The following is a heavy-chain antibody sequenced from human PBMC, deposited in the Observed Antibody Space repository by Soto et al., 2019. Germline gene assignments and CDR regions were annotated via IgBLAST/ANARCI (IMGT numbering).Heavy chain of an antibody. D-gene: IGHD2-21*02. V-gene: IGHV3-9*01. CDR2: VSWNSGAK. Sequence: EVQLVESVGGLVQPGRSLRLSCVASGFSFDDFVMNWVRQRPGKGLEWVSSVSWNSGAKLYADSVKGRFAISRDSAKKSVYLQMNSLRPDDTAFYYCAKGVATAVPALDYWGQGTLVTVSS. CDR3: AKGVATAVPALDY. J-gene: IGHJ4*02. CDR1: GFSFDDFV.